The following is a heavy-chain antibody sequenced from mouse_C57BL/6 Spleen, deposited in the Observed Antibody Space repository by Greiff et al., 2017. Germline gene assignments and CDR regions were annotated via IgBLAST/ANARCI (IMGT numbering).Heavy chain of an antibody. CDR2: IYPGDGDT. D-gene: IGHD1-1*02. CDR1: GYAFSSSW. CDR3: ASVVDFAY. V-gene: IGHV1-82*01. Sequence: QVQLKQSGPELVKPGASVKISCKASGYAFSSSWMNWVKQRPGKGLEWIGRIYPGDGDTNYNGKFKGKATLTADKSSSTAYMKLRRLTSEDSAVYFGASVVDFAYWGQGTLVTVAA. J-gene: IGHJ3*01.